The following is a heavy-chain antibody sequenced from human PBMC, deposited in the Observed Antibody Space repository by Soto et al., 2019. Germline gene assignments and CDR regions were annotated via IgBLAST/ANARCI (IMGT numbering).Heavy chain of an antibody. Sequence: QVQLQQWGAGLLKPSETLSITCAVYGGSFSGYYWSWISQPPGKGLEWIGEINHSGSTNYNPSLTRRVTISVDTSKNQSSLKLSSVTAADTAVYYCARAADIVVVPAAKAPAFDIWGQGTMVTVSS. CDR2: INHSGST. J-gene: IGHJ3*02. D-gene: IGHD2-2*01. CDR3: ARAADIVVVPAAKAPAFDI. V-gene: IGHV4-34*01. CDR1: GGSFSGYY.